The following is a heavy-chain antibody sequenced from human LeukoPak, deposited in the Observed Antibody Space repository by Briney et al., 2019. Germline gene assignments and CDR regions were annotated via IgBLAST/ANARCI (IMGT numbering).Heavy chain of an antibody. CDR3: ARVVYYYDSSGYLNKFDY. D-gene: IGHD3-22*01. CDR1: GDSVSSNSAA. J-gene: IGHJ4*02. Sequence: SQTLSLTCAISGDSVSSNSAAWNWIRQSPSRGLEWLGRTYYRSKWYNDYAVSVKSRITINPDTSKNQFSLKLSSVTAADTAVYYCARVVYYYDSSGYLNKFDYWGQGTLVTVSS. CDR2: TYYRSKWYN. V-gene: IGHV6-1*01.